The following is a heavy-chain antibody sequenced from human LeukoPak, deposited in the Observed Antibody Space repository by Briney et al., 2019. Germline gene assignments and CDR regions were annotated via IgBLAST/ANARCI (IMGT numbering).Heavy chain of an antibody. D-gene: IGHD3-3*01. Sequence: GGSLRLSCAASGFTFDDYAMHWVRQAPGEGLEWVSGISWNSGSIGYADSVKGRFTISRDNAKNSLYLQMNSVRAEDTALYYCAKALRSLEWEQPLDYWAREPWSPSP. J-gene: IGHJ4*02. CDR1: GFTFDDYA. V-gene: IGHV3-9*01. CDR3: AKALRSLEWEQPLDY. CDR2: ISWNSGSI.